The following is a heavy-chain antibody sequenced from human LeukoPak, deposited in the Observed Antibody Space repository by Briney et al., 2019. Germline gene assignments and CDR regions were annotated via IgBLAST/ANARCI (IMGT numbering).Heavy chain of an antibody. CDR1: GFTFDDFA. CDR2: IDWNSGDV. D-gene: IGHD1-26*01. Sequence: GRSLRLSCAASGFTFDDFAMHWVRQAAGKGLEWVSGIDWNSGDVDYADSVKGRFTISRDNAKNSLSLQMNSLRPEDTALYYCAKSPSSIVGATDYFDYWGQGPLVTVSS. J-gene: IGHJ4*02. V-gene: IGHV3-9*01. CDR3: AKSPSSIVGATDYFDY.